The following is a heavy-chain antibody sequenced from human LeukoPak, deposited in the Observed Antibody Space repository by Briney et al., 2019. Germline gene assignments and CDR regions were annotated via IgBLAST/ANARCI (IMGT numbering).Heavy chain of an antibody. V-gene: IGHV1-18*01. Sequence: ASVKVSCKASGYTFTSYGISWVRQAPGQGLGWMGWISAYNGNTNYARKLQGRVTMTTDTSTRTAYMELRSLRSDDPAVYYCARASKTTEYSSGWYSDHYFDYWGQGTLVTVSS. CDR2: ISAYNGNT. D-gene: IGHD6-19*01. CDR3: ARASKTTEYSSGWYSDHYFDY. J-gene: IGHJ4*02. CDR1: GYTFTSYG.